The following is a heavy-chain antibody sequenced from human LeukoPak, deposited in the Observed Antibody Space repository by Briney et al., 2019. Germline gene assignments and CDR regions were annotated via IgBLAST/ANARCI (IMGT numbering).Heavy chain of an antibody. V-gene: IGHV1-8*03. CDR1: GYTFTSYD. Sequence: ASVKVSCKASGYTFTSYDINWVRQATGQGLAWMGWMNPSSGNTGYAQKFQGRVTITRNTSISTAYMELSSLRSEDTAVYYCARGGAALSHFDYWGQGTLVTVSS. J-gene: IGHJ4*02. CDR2: MNPSSGNT. D-gene: IGHD1-26*01. CDR3: ARGGAALSHFDY.